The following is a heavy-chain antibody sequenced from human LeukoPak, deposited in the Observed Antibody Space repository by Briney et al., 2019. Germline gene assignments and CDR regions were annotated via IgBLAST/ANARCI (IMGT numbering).Heavy chain of an antibody. CDR2: ISSSSSYI. Sequence: GGSLRLSCAASGFTVSSNYMSWVRQAPGKGLEWVSSISSSSSYIYYADSVKGRFTISRDNAKNSLYLQMNSLRAEDTAVYYCARDGPTIAVAGTDAFDIWGQGTMVTVSS. CDR3: ARDGPTIAVAGTDAFDI. V-gene: IGHV3-21*01. D-gene: IGHD6-19*01. J-gene: IGHJ3*02. CDR1: GFTVSSNY.